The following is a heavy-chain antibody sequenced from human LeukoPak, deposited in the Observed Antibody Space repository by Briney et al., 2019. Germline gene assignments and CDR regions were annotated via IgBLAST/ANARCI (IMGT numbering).Heavy chain of an antibody. CDR1: GGSISTYY. Sequence: SETLSLTCTVSGGSISTYYWSWIRQPPGKGLEWIGYIDYSGSTNYNPSLKSRVTMSVDTSKNLFSLKLSSVTAADTAVYYCAKVQRPLDGADYWGQGTLVTVSS. CDR2: IDYSGST. V-gene: IGHV4-59*01. CDR3: AKVQRPLDGADY. J-gene: IGHJ4*02. D-gene: IGHD1-1*01.